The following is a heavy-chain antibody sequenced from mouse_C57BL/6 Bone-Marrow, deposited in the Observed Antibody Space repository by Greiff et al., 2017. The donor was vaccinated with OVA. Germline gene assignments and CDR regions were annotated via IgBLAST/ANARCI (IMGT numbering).Heavy chain of an antibody. CDR1: GFSLTSYG. CDR2: IWRGGST. V-gene: IGHV2-5*01. D-gene: IGHD2-2*01. Sequence: QVQLQQSGPGLVQPSQSLSITCTVSGFSLTSYGVHWVRQSPGKGLEWLGVIWRGGSTDYNAAFMSRLSITKDNSKSQVFFKMNSLQADDTAIYYCAKRGDYGYDGWYAMDYWGQGTSVTVSS. J-gene: IGHJ4*01. CDR3: AKRGDYGYDGWYAMDY.